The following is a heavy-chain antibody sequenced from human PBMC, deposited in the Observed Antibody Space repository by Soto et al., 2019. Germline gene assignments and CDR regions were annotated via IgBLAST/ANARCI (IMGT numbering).Heavy chain of an antibody. J-gene: IGHJ5*02. CDR2: INHSGST. CDR1: GGSFSGYY. D-gene: IGHD6-19*01. V-gene: IGHV4-34*01. CDR3: AREQWLDGLYNWFDP. Sequence: SETLSLTCAVYGGSFSGYYWSWIRQPPGKGLEWIGEINHSGSTNYNPSLKSRVTISVDTSKNQFSLKLSSVTAADTAVYYCAREQWLDGLYNWFDPWGQGTLGTVS.